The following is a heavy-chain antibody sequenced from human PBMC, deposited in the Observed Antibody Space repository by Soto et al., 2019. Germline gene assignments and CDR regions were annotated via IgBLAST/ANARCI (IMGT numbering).Heavy chain of an antibody. V-gene: IGHV3-53*01. Sequence: EVQLVESGGGLIQPGGSLRLSCAASGFTVSSNYMSWVRQAPGKGLEWVSVIYSGGSTYYADSVKGRFTISRDNSKNTLYLQMNSLRAEDTAVYYCARSYSSERGVAFDIWGQGTMVTVSS. CDR1: GFTVSSNY. CDR3: ARSYSSERGVAFDI. J-gene: IGHJ3*02. D-gene: IGHD6-19*01. CDR2: IYSGGST.